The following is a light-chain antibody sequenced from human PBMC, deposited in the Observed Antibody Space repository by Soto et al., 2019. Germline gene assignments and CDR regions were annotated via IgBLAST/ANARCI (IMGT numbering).Light chain of an antibody. Sequence: EIVVTQSPATLSVSPGERATLSCRASQSVSSNLAWYQQKPGQAPRLLIYGASTRATGIPARFSGSGSGTEFTLTISSLQSEDFAVYYCQQYNNCPSGTVGHGTQV. CDR2: GAS. CDR3: QQYNNCPSGT. J-gene: IGKJ1*01. CDR1: QSVSSN. V-gene: IGKV3-15*01.